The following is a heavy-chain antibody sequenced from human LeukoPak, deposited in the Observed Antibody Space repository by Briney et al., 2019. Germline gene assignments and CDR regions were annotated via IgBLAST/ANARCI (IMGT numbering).Heavy chain of an antibody. CDR2: ISRSSSDI. Sequence: GGSLRLSCAASGFTFSTYSMNWVRQAPGKGLEWVSSISRSSSDIYYADSVKGRFTISRDNAKNSLSLQMNSLRAEDTAVYYCAKDSGSYHVDSWGQGTLVTVSS. CDR3: AKDSGSYHVDS. CDR1: GFTFSTYS. J-gene: IGHJ4*02. D-gene: IGHD1-26*01. V-gene: IGHV3-21*01.